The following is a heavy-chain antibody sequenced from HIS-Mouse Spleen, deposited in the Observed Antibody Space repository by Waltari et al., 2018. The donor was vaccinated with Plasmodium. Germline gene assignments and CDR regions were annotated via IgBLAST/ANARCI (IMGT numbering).Heavy chain of an antibody. CDR3: ARDRRDGYNY. D-gene: IGHD5-12*01. V-gene: IGHV3-7*01. CDR1: GSTLRSYW. Sequence: EVQLVESVGGLVQPGGSLRRSWAASGSTLRSYWMSWVLQAPGKGLAWVANIKQDGSEKYYVDSVKGRFTISRDNAKNSLYLQMNSLRAEDTAVYYCARDRRDGYNYWGQGTLVTVSS. J-gene: IGHJ4*02. CDR2: IKQDGSEK.